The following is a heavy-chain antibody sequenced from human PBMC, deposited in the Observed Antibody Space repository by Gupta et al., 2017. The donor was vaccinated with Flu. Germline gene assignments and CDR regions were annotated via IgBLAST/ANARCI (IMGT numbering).Heavy chain of an antibody. Sequence: QVQLVQSGAEGRKPVSSVKVSCKASGGTFTNYGISWVRQAPGQGLEWMAGIIPSLGTTNDAQSIQGRVKITADDSTATVYMEWNSVGSEDTAVYYCARGRDSGNDHRLSADGMDVWGQGTTGTVSS. V-gene: IGHV1-69*01. D-gene: IGHD5-12*01. CDR2: IIPSLGTT. CDR1: GGTFTNYG. J-gene: IGHJ6*02. CDR3: ARGRDSGNDHRLSADGMDV.